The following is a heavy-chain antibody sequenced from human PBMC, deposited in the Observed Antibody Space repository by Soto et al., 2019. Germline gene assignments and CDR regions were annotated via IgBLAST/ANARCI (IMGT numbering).Heavy chain of an antibody. J-gene: IGHJ4*02. CDR1: GYTFINYY. D-gene: IGHD2-8*02. V-gene: IGHV1-46*01. CDR3: ARHLAAGDV. Sequence: QVQLVQSGAEVKKPGASVKVSCKASGYTFINYYIHLVRHAPGHGLEWMAIINPTGGSTNYAQKFQGRLTLTMDTSTTTVYMELSSLTAEDTAIYCCARHLAAGDVWGKGTLVTVSS. CDR2: INPTGGST.